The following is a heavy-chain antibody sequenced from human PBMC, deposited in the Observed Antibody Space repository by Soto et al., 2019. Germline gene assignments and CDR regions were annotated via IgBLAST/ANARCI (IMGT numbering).Heavy chain of an antibody. CDR3: ARFGEYYYDSSGYYFAPADYYGMDV. V-gene: IGHV1-46*01. CDR2: INPSGGST. Sequence: ASVKVSCKASGYTFTSYYMHWVRQAPGQGLEWMGIINPSGGSTSYAQKFQGRVTMTRDTSTSTVYMELSSLRAEDTAVYYCARFGEYYYDSSGYYFAPADYYGMDVWGQGTTVTVSS. J-gene: IGHJ6*02. CDR1: GYTFTSYY. D-gene: IGHD3-22*01.